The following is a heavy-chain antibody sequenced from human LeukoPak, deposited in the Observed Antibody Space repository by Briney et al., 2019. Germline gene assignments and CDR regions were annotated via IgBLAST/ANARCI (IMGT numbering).Heavy chain of an antibody. CDR1: GGSISSGGYY. CDR3: ARDAKMTPPQTPPPPL. J-gene: IGHJ4*02. V-gene: IGHV4-30-2*01. CDR2: IYHSGST. D-gene: IGHD2-15*01. Sequence: SETLSLTCTVSGGSISSGGYYWSWIRQPPGKGLEWIGYIYHSGSTYYNPSLKSRVTISVDRSKNQFSLKLSSVTAADTAVYYCARDAKMTPPQTPPPPLWGQGTLVTVSS.